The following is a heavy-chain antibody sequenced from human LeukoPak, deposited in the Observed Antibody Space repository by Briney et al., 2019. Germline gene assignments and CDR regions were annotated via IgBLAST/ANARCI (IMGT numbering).Heavy chain of an antibody. V-gene: IGHV3-23*01. D-gene: IGHD2-2*01. CDR1: GFTFSSYA. CDR3: AKGSCSSCYNWFDP. J-gene: IGHJ5*02. CDR2: ISGSGGST. Sequence: GGSLRLSCAASGFTFSSYAMSWVRRAPGKGLEWVSAISGSGGSTYYADSVKGRFTISRDNSKNTLYLQMNSLRAEDTAVYYCAKGSCSSCYNWFDPWGQGTLVTVSS.